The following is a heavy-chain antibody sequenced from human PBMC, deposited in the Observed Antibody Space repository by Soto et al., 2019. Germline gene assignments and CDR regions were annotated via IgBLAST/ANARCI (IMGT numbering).Heavy chain of an antibody. CDR3: VREAYIGYGHTIDY. CDR1: GVPISTYY. CDR2: NYHSGTT. Sequence: SETLSLTCAVSGVPISTYYWSWIRQPPGKGLEWLGYNYHSGTTNYNPSLESRVTISGDTSKNQFSLRLTSVTAADTAIYYCVREAYIGYGHTIDYWGQGTLVTVSS. J-gene: IGHJ4*02. V-gene: IGHV4-59*01. D-gene: IGHD5-12*01.